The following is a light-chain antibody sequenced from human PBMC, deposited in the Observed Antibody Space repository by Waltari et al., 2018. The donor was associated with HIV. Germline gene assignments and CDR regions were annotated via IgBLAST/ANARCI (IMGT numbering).Light chain of an antibody. V-gene: IGKV3-15*01. CDR3: QQYSTWPLT. CDR2: GAS. CDR1: RSIGSN. J-gene: IGKJ1*01. Sequence: VMTQSPATLLESPGNTANLSCRSSRSIGSNLAWYHQKTGRSPSLLSYGASSRASDAPPTCSGSGAGTDFSLSSSSLRSDDVGIYYCQQYSTWPLTFGRGTTVEIK.